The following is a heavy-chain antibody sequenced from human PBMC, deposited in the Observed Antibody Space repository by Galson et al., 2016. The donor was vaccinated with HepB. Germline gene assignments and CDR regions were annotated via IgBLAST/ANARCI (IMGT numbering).Heavy chain of an antibody. J-gene: IGHJ5*02. CDR2: INAGNGNT. CDR1: GFTFTAYT. D-gene: IGHD2-2*01. V-gene: IGHV1-3*01. CDR3: ARGVWCELRYCSSSKLNPWFDP. Sequence: SVKVSCKASGFTFTAYTIHWVRQAPGQSLECLGWINAGNGNTRYSQKFQGRVTFTRDTSANTAYMELSNLRSEDTAVYYCARGVWCELRYCSSSKLNPWFDPWGQGTLVTVSS.